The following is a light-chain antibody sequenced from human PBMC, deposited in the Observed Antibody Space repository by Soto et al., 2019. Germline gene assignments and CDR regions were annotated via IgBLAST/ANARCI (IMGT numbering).Light chain of an antibody. CDR2: EGN. CDR3: CSYAGSTTLVV. V-gene: IGLV2-23*03. J-gene: IGLJ2*01. Sequence: QSVLTQPASVSGSPGQSITISCTGTSSDVGSYDLVSWYQQHPGKAPKVMIYEGNKRPSGISNRFSGSKSGNTASLTVSGLQAEDEADYYCCSYAGSTTLVVFGGGTKLTVL. CDR1: SSDVGSYDL.